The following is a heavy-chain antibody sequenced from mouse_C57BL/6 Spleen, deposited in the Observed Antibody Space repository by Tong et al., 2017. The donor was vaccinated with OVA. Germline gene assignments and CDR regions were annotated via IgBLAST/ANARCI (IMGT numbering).Heavy chain of an antibody. J-gene: IGHJ2*01. CDR3: ARATVVATDY. Sequence: VQLQESGAELVRPGASVKISCKASGYAFSSSWMNWVKQRPGKGLEWIGRIYPGDGDTNYNGKFKGKATLTADKSSSTAYMQLSSLTSEDSAVYFCARATVVATDYWGQGTTLTVSS. V-gene: IGHV1-82*01. CDR2: IYPGDGDT. D-gene: IGHD1-1*01. CDR1: GYAFSSSW.